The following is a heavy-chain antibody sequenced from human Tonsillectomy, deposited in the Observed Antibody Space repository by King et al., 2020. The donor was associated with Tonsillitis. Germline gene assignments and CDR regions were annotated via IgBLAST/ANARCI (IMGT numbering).Heavy chain of an antibody. V-gene: IGHV3-23*04. CDR3: AKDDFVWGSENSFDI. Sequence: QLVQSGGGLVQPGGSLRLSCAASGFTFSSYAMSWVRQAPGRGLEWVSAISGSGGRTDYADSVKGRFTISRDNSKNTLYLQMNSLRAEDTAVYYCAKDDFVWGSENSFDIWGQGTMVTVAS. J-gene: IGHJ3*02. CDR2: ISGSGGRT. D-gene: IGHD3-16*01. CDR1: GFTFSSYA.